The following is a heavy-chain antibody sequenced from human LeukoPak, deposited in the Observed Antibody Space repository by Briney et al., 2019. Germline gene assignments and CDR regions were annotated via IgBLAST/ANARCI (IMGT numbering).Heavy chain of an antibody. V-gene: IGHV3-30-3*01. J-gene: IGHJ4*02. CDR1: GFTFSNYA. D-gene: IGHD5-24*01. CDR2: ISYDGSDK. Sequence: GGSLRLSCAASGFTFSNYAIHWVRQAPGKGLEWVAFISYDGSDKHYADSVKGRFTISRDNSKNTLYLQMNSLRPEDTAVYYCARARFGYNRGPFDYWGQGILVTVSS. CDR3: ARARFGYNRGPFDY.